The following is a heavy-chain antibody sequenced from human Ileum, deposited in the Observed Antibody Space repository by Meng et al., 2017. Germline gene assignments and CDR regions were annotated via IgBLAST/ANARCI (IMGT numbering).Heavy chain of an antibody. J-gene: IGHJ4*02. CDR3: ARGGGRYGPDFDY. CDR1: GGSFSGYY. CDR2: INHSGST. Sequence: QLRQWGAGLLKPSETLSLACAVYGGSFSGYYWSWIRQPPGKGLEWIGEINHSGSTNYIPSLKSRVTISVDTSKNQFSLKLSSVTAADTVVYYCARGGGRYGPDFDYWGQGTLVTVSS. D-gene: IGHD3-16*01. V-gene: IGHV4-34*01.